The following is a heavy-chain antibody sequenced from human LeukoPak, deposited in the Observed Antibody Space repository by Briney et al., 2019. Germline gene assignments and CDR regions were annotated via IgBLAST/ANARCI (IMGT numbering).Heavy chain of an antibody. Sequence: GGSLRLSCVASGFTLSTYWMNWVRQGPGKALLWVARIDRDGTLMTHADSVEGRFTISRDNAQNTVYLQMNDLRDEDTATYYCVRDLGDYWGQGTLVTVSS. J-gene: IGHJ4*02. CDR3: VRDLGDY. CDR2: IDRDGTLM. CDR1: GFTLSTYW. V-gene: IGHV3-74*03.